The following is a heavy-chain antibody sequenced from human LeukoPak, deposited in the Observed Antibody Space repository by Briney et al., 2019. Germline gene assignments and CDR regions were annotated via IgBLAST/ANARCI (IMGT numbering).Heavy chain of an antibody. CDR3: AKDSRYAFDI. V-gene: IGHV3-21*04. J-gene: IGHJ3*02. CDR1: GFTFSSYN. Sequence: PGGSLRLSCAASGFTFSSYNMIWVRQAPGKGLEWVSSINGRGGLIYYADSVKGRFTISRDNAYNSLYLQMNSLRAEDTALYYCAKDSRYAFDIWGQGTMVTVSS. CDR2: INGRGGLI.